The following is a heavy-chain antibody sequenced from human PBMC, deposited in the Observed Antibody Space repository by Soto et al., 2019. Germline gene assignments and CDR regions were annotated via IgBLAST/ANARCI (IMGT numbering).Heavy chain of an antibody. J-gene: IGHJ4*02. Sequence: GGSLSLSCAASEFPFSSYAMTWVRQAPGKGLEWVSAISGSAGNTYYADSVKGRFTISRDNSRNTLFLQMNSLRAEDTAVYYCARACNTNCYGQIDYWGQGTLVTVSS. V-gene: IGHV3-23*01. D-gene: IGHD2-2*01. CDR2: ISGSAGNT. CDR1: EFPFSSYA. CDR3: ARACNTNCYGQIDY.